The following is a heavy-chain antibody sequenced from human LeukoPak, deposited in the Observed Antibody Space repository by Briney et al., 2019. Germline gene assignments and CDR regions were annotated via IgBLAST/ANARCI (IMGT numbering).Heavy chain of an antibody. D-gene: IGHD6-25*01. CDR1: GFTFSSYA. CDR2: ISWNSGSI. V-gene: IGHV3-9*01. J-gene: IGHJ3*02. Sequence: PGGSLRLSCAASGFTFSSYAMHWVRQAPGKGLEWVSGISWNSGSIGYADSVKGRFTISRDNAKNSLYLQMNSLRAEDTALYYCAKGGTAKAFDIWGQGTMVTVSS. CDR3: AKGGTAKAFDI.